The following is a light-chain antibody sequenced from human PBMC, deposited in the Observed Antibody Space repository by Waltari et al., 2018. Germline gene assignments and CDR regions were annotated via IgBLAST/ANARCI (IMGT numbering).Light chain of an antibody. V-gene: IGKV4-1*01. CDR2: WAS. Sequence: DIVMTQSPDSLAVSMGERATINCKSSQSVLYSSNNKNYLAWYQQKPGQPPKLLIYWASTRESGVPYRFSGSGSGTDFTLTISSLQAEDVAVYYCQQYYSTPPTFGQGTKVEIK. CDR3: QQYYSTPPT. J-gene: IGKJ1*01. CDR1: QSVLYSSNNKNY.